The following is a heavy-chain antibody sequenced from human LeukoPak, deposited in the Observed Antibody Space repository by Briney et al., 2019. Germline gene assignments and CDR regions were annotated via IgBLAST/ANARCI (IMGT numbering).Heavy chain of an antibody. CDR3: ARGYDSSGYYVPFGY. D-gene: IGHD3-22*01. J-gene: IGHJ4*02. CDR1: GFTFSSYA. V-gene: IGHV3-30*04. CDR2: ISYDGSNK. Sequence: GRSLRLSCAASGFTFSSYAMHWVRQAPGKGLEWVAVISYDGSNKYYADSVKGRFTISRDNSKNALNLQMNSLTAEDTAVYYCARGYDSSGYYVPFGYWGQGTLVTVSS.